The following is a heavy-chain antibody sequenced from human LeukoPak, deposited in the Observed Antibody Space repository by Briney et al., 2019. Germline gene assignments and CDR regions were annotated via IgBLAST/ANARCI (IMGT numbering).Heavy chain of an antibody. Sequence: ASVKVSCKASGYTFTGYYMHWVRQAPGQGLEWMGWINPNSGGTNYAQKFQGRVTMTRDTSISTAYMELSRLRSDDTAVYYCARDIVVVVADPLGMDVWGQGTTVTVSS. CDR2: INPNSGGT. CDR1: GYTFTGYY. D-gene: IGHD2-15*01. CDR3: ARDIVVVVADPLGMDV. J-gene: IGHJ6*02. V-gene: IGHV1-2*02.